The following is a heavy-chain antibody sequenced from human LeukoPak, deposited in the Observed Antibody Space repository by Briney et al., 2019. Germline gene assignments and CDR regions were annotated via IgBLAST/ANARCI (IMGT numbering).Heavy chain of an antibody. Sequence: SETLSLTCAVYGGSFSGFYWTWIRQPPGKGLEWIGEINHSGSTNYNPSLKSRVTISVDTSKTQFSLKLSSVTAADTAVCYCARVMDTGYGGKLLGYYYMDVWGKGTTVTVSS. CDR2: INHSGST. CDR3: ARVMDTGYGGKLLGYYYMDV. V-gene: IGHV4-34*01. J-gene: IGHJ6*03. D-gene: IGHD4/OR15-4a*01. CDR1: GGSFSGFY.